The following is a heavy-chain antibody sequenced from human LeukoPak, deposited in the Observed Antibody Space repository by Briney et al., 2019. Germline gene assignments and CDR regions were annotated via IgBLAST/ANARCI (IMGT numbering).Heavy chain of an antibody. CDR1: GGSFSGYY. V-gene: IGHV4-34*01. Sequence: PSENLSLTGAVYGGSFSGYYWRWIPPPPGKGLEWDGEINHSASTNYNPSLKSRVTISVDTSKNQFSLKLSSVTAADTAVYYCARSIADYGDLQFYYFAMDVWGPGTTVTVSS. CDR3: ARSIADYGDLQFYYFAMDV. D-gene: IGHD4-17*01. CDR2: INHSAST. J-gene: IGHJ6*02.